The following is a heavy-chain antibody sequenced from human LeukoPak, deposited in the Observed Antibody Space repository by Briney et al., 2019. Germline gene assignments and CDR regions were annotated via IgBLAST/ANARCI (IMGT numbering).Heavy chain of an antibody. J-gene: IGHJ4*02. Sequence: PGGSLRLSCAASEFTFSSYAMSWVRQAPGKGLEWVSAISGSGGSTDYADSVKGRFTISRDNSKNTLYLQMNSLRAEDTAVYYCAKRTPGATGFDYWGQGTLVTVSS. CDR1: EFTFSSYA. V-gene: IGHV3-23*01. D-gene: IGHD1-14*01. CDR2: ISGSGGST. CDR3: AKRTPGATGFDY.